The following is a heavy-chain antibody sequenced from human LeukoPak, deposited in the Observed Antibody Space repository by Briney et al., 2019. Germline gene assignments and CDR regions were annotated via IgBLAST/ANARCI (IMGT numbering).Heavy chain of an antibody. CDR2: ISSSSSYI. V-gene: IGHV3-21*01. Sequence: GGSLRLSCAASGFTFSSYSMNWVRQAPGKGLEWVSSISSSSSYIYYADSVKGRFTISRDNAKNSLFLQMNSLRAEDTAVYYCARDRYSYPHLFDYWGQGTLVTVSS. J-gene: IGHJ4*02. D-gene: IGHD5-18*01. CDR1: GFTFSSYS. CDR3: ARDRYSYPHLFDY.